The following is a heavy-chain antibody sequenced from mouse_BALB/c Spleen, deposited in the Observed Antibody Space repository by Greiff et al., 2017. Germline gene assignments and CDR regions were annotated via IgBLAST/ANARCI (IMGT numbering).Heavy chain of an antibody. J-gene: IGHJ3*01. CDR2: ISSGGST. CDR1: GFTFSSYA. CDR3: ARGNYRYSWFAY. D-gene: IGHD2-14*01. Sequence: DVKLVESGGGLVKPGGSLKLSCAASGFTFSSYAMSWVRQTPEKRLEWVASISSGGSTYYPDSVKGRFTISRDNARNILYLQMSSLRSEDTAMYYCARGNYRYSWFAYWGQGTLVTVSA. V-gene: IGHV5-6-5*01.